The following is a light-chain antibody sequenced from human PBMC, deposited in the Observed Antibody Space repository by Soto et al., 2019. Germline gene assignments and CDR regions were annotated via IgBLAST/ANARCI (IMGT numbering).Light chain of an antibody. CDR1: SSNIGAGYE. J-gene: IGLJ3*02. Sequence: QSVLTQPPSVSGAPGQRVTISCIGGSSNIGAGYEVHWYQQLPGAAPALLIYGNTNRPSGVPDRFSGSKTGTSASLVITGLQAEDEADYYCQSYDSSLSGTWVFGGGTKVTVL. CDR3: QSYDSSLSGTWV. CDR2: GNT. V-gene: IGLV1-40*01.